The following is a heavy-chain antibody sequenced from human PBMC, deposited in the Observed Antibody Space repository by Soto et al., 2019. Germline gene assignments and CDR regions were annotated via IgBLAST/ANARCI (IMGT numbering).Heavy chain of an antibody. Sequence: SVKVSCKASGGTFSSYAISWVRQAPGQGLEWMGGIIPIFGTANYAQKFQGRVTITADESTSTAYMELSSLRSEDTAVYYCARARDYYDSSGPFGGYYGMDVWGQGTTVTVSS. CDR2: IIPIFGTA. D-gene: IGHD3-22*01. J-gene: IGHJ6*02. CDR1: GGTFSSYA. V-gene: IGHV1-69*13. CDR3: ARARDYYDSSGPFGGYYGMDV.